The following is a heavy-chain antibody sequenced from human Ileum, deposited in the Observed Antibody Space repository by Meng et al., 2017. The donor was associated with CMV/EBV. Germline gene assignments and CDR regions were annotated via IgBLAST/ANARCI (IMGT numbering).Heavy chain of an antibody. J-gene: IGHJ4*02. CDR3: ATGYGGNPDVYFDY. V-gene: IGHV1-69*05. CDR1: GGTFSSYA. CDR2: IIPIFGTA. Sequence: KASGGTFSSYAISWVRQDPGQGLEWMGGIIPIFGTANYAQKFQGRVTITTDESTSTAYMELSSLRSEDTAVYYCATGYGGNPDVYFDYWDQGTLVTVSS. D-gene: IGHD4-23*01.